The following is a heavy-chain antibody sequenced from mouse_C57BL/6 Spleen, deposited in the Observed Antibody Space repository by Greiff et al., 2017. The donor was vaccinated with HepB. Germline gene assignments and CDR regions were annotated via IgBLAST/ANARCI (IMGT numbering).Heavy chain of an antibody. CDR1: GYTFTSYW. CDR3: ARGGSRFAY. V-gene: IGHV1-7*01. Sequence: VQLQQSGADLVKPGASVKLSCKASGYTFTSYWMHWVKQRPGQGLEWIGYINPSSGYTKYNQKFKDKATLTADKSHSTAYMQLSSLTYEDSAVYYCARGGSRFAYWGQGTLVTVSA. CDR2: INPSSGYT. J-gene: IGHJ3*01.